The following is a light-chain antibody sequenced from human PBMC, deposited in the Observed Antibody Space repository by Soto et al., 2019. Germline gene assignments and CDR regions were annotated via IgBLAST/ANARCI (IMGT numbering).Light chain of an antibody. CDR2: DAS. CDR3: QQYSNWPRM. CDR1: QSVNSN. Sequence: MVMKQSPATLHVSPRERATLSCRASQSVNSNLDWNQRKPGQAPEVLIYDASTSATDIPARFSGSEYGTEFTLTISRLQSEDFAVYYCQQYSNWPRMVGQGTKVEI. V-gene: IGKV3-15*01. J-gene: IGKJ1*01.